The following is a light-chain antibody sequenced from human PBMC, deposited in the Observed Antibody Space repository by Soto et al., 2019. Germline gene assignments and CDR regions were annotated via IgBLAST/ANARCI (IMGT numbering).Light chain of an antibody. Sequence: DIQMTQSPSSPSPSVGDKVTITCRASQDIRNYLNWYQQKPGKAPKVLIFGASSLYTGVPKRFSGSGFGTEFTLTISGLQPEDFATYFCQQSFTTHWTFGQGTK. CDR3: QQSFTTHWT. CDR1: QDIRNY. J-gene: IGKJ1*01. V-gene: IGKV1-39*01. CDR2: GAS.